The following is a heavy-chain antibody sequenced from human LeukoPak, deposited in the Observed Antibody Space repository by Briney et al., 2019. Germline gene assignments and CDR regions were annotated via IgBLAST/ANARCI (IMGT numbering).Heavy chain of an antibody. CDR3: ARDFLYCSSTSCYDSSYDAFDI. J-gene: IGHJ3*02. D-gene: IGHD2-2*01. V-gene: IGHV3-7*01. Sequence: PGGSLRLSCAASGFTFSSYWMSWVRQAPGKGLESVANIKQDGSEKYYVDSVKGRFTISRDNAKNSLYLQMNSLRAEDTAVYYCARDFLYCSSTSCYDSSYDAFDIWGQGTMVTVSS. CDR2: IKQDGSEK. CDR1: GFTFSSYW.